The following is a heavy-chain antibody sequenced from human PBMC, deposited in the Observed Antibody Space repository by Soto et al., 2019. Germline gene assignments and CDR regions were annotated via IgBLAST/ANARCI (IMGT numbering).Heavy chain of an antibody. CDR1: GYTFTSYG. D-gene: IGHD2-2*01. CDR2: ISAYNGNT. Sequence: QVQLVQSGAEVKKPGASVKVSCKASGYTFTSYGISWVRQAPGQGLEWMGWISAYNGNTNYAQKLQGRVTMTTDTSTSTAYRELRSRRSDDTAVYYCARWDPFCISTSCLNFDYWGQGTLVTVSS. J-gene: IGHJ4*02. CDR3: ARWDPFCISTSCLNFDY. V-gene: IGHV1-18*01.